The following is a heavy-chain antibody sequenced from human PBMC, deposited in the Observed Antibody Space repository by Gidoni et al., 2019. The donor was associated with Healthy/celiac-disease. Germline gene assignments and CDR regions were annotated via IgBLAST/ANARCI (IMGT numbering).Heavy chain of an antibody. CDR1: GGSISSSNW. CDR3: ACFSPYDIAVAGSVDYYYGMDV. Sequence: QVQLQESGPGLVKPSGTLSLTCAVSGGSISSSNWWSWVRTPPGKGLEWIGESYHSGGTNYNPSLKSRVTISVDKSKNQFSLKLSSVTAADTAVYYCACFSPYDIAVAGSVDYYYGMDVWGQGTTVTVSS. J-gene: IGHJ6*02. V-gene: IGHV4-4*02. CDR2: SYHSGGT. D-gene: IGHD6-19*01.